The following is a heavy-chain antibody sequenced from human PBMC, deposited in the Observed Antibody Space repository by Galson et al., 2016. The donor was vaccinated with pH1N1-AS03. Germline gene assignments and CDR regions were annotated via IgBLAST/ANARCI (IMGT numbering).Heavy chain of an antibody. J-gene: IGHJ4*02. CDR2: ISSRSSGK. D-gene: IGHD4-23*01. CDR1: GFTFSAYS. V-gene: IGHV3-48*01. Sequence: SLRLSCAASGFTFSAYSMNWFRQAPGKGLEWVSHISSRSSGKYYADSVTGRFTVSRDDAENSLYLQMNSLRVEDTAVYFCARDLRAVAAPYWGQGTLVTVSS. CDR3: ARDLRAVAAPY.